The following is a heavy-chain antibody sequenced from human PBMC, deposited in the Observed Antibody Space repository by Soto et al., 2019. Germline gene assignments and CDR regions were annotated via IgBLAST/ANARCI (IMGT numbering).Heavy chain of an antibody. Sequence: SETLSLTCTVSGGSISSGPYYWSWIRQHPGQGLEWIGYIYYSGSTYYNPSLMSRVTISLDTSKNQFSLKLSSVTAADTAVYYCARESPYGDFTLDYWGQGTLVTVSS. V-gene: IGHV4-31*03. J-gene: IGHJ4*02. CDR1: GGSISSGPYY. D-gene: IGHD4-17*01. CDR3: ARESPYGDFTLDY. CDR2: IYYSGST.